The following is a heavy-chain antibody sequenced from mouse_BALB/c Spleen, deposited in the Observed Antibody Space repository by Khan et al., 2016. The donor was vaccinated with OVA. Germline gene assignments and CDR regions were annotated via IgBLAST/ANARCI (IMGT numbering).Heavy chain of an antibody. CDR1: GFTFSTYG. V-gene: IGHV5-6*01. D-gene: IGHD4-1*01. Sequence: EVQLVESGGDLMKPGGSLKLSCAASGFTFSTYGMSWVRQTPDKRLEWVATINSDGYYTYYPDSVQGRFTISRNNAKNTLYLQMSSLKSEDTAMYYCASHLTGSFAYWGQRTLVTVSA. CDR3: ASHLTGSFAY. CDR2: INSDGYYT. J-gene: IGHJ3*01.